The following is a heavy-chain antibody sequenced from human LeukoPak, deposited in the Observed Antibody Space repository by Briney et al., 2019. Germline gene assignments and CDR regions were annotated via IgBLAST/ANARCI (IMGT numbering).Heavy chain of an antibody. CDR2: ISSNGGST. D-gene: IGHD3-3*01. CDR1: AFTFSSYA. CDR3: VKDLGVPTNLFLDY. Sequence: GGSLRLSCSASAFTFSSYAMHWVRQAPGKGLEYVSAISSNGGSTYYADSVKGRFTISRDNSKNTLYLQMSSLRAEDTAVYYCVKDLGVPTNLFLDYWGQGTLVTVSS. V-gene: IGHV3-64D*06. J-gene: IGHJ4*02.